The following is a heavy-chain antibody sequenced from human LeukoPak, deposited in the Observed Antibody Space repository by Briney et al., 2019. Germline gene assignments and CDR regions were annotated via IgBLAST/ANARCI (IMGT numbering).Heavy chain of an antibody. CDR3: ARGFEVVTAIPWYFDY. V-gene: IGHV1-2*02. Sequence: GASVKVSCKASGYTFTGYYMHWVRRAPGQGLEWMGWINPNSGGTNYAQKFQGRVTMTRDTSISTAYMELSRLRSDDTAVYYCARGFEVVTAIPWYFDYWGQGTLVTVSS. CDR1: GYTFTGYY. J-gene: IGHJ4*02. D-gene: IGHD2-21*02. CDR2: INPNSGGT.